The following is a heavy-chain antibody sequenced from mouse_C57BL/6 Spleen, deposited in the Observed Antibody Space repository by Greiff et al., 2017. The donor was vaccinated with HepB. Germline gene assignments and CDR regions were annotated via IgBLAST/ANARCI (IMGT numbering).Heavy chain of an antibody. D-gene: IGHD1-1*01. CDR2: INYDGSST. CDR3: ARFITTVVVSYYAMDY. CDR1: GFTFSDYY. V-gene: IGHV5-16*01. J-gene: IGHJ4*01. Sequence: EVHLVESEGGLVQPGSSMKLSCTASGFTFSDYYMAWVRQVPEKGLEWVANINYDGSSTYYLDSLKSRFIISRDNAKNILYLQMSSLKSEDTATYYCARFITTVVVSYYAMDYWGQGTSVTVSS.